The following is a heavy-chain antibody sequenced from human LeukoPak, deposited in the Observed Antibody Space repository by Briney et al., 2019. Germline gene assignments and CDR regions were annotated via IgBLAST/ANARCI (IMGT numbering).Heavy chain of an antibody. CDR1: GDSISSANFY. J-gene: IGHJ5*02. CDR2: IRTSGST. Sequence: PSQTLSLTCAVSGDSISSANFYWSWIRQPAGKGLEWIGHIRTSGSTNYNPSLKSRATISADTSKNQLSLKLGSMTAADTAVYFCARDSDISWFFTWGQGTLVTVSS. V-gene: IGHV4-61*09. CDR3: ARDSDISWFFT.